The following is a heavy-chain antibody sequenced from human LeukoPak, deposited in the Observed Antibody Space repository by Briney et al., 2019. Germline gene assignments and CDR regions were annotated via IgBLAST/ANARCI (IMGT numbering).Heavy chain of an antibody. CDR1: GGSFSGYY. CDR2: INHSGST. V-gene: IGHV4-34*01. D-gene: IGHD3-10*01. Sequence: SETLSLTCAVYGGSFSGYYWSWIRQPPGKGLEWIGEINHSGSTNYNPSLKSRVTISVDTSKNQFSLKLSSVTAADTAVYYCARAYGSGSYFDYWGQGTLVTVSS. J-gene: IGHJ4*02. CDR3: ARAYGSGSYFDY.